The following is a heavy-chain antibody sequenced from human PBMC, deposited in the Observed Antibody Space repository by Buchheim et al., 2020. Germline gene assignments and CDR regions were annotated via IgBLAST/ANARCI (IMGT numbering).Heavy chain of an antibody. V-gene: IGHV4-34*01. CDR1: GGSFSGYY. Sequence: QVQLQQWGAGLLKPSETLSLTCAVYGGSFSGYYWSWIRQPPGKGLEWIGEINHSGSTNYNPSLKSRVTISVDTSNNQFYLKLSSVTAADTAVYYCARGVYCSSTSCSTYNWFDPWGQGTL. CDR3: ARGVYCSSTSCSTYNWFDP. CDR2: INHSGST. J-gene: IGHJ5*02. D-gene: IGHD2-2*01.